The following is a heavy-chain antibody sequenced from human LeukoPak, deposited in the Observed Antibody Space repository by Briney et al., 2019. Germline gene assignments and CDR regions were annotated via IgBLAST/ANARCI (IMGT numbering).Heavy chain of an antibody. CDR2: IIPIFGTA. Sequence: SVKVSCKASGGTFSSYAISWVRQAPGQGLEWMGGIIPIFGTANYAQKFQGRVTITTDESTSTAYMELSSLRSEDTAVYYCARDYYAGANWFDPWGQGTLVTVSS. J-gene: IGHJ5*02. CDR3: ARDYYAGANWFDP. D-gene: IGHD1-26*01. V-gene: IGHV1-69*05. CDR1: GGTFSSYA.